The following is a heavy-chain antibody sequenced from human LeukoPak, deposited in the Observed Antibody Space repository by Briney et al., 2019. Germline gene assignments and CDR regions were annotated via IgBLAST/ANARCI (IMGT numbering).Heavy chain of an antibody. CDR1: GYTFTGYY. D-gene: IGHD6-19*01. V-gene: IGHV1-2*02. J-gene: IGHJ4*02. CDR3: ARAAGLAVAGDY. Sequence: RASVKVSCKASGYTFTGYYMHWVRQAPGQGLEWMGWINPNSGGTNYAQKFQGRVTMTRDTSISTAYMELSRLRSDDTAVYYCARAAGLAVAGDYWGQGTLATVSS. CDR2: INPNSGGT.